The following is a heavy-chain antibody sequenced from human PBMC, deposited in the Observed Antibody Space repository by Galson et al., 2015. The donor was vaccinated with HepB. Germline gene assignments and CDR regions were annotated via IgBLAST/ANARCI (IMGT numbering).Heavy chain of an antibody. V-gene: IGHV3-64D*06. CDR1: GFTFSSYA. J-gene: IGHJ4*02. D-gene: IGHD6-19*01. CDR2: ISSNGGST. Sequence: SLRLSCAASGFTFSSYAMHWVRQAPGKGLEYISAISSNGGSTYYADSVKGRFTISRDNSKNTLYLQMSSLRAEDTAVYYCVKGSQRAYNSGWYYLDDWGQGTLVTVSS. CDR3: VKGSQRAYNSGWYYLDD.